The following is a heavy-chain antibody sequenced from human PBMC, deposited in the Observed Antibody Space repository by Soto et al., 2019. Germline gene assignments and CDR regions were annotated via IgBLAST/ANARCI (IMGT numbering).Heavy chain of an antibody. J-gene: IGHJ5*02. CDR3: ARDPPQPPRYYYDSSGYYFPGWFDP. D-gene: IGHD3-22*01. Sequence: GGSLRLSCAASGFTFSSYWMSWVRQAPGKGLEWVANIKQDGSEKYYVDSVKGRFTISRDNAKNSLYLQMNSLRAEDTAVYYCARDPPQPPRYYYDSSGYYFPGWFDPWGQGTLVTVSS. V-gene: IGHV3-7*01. CDR2: IKQDGSEK. CDR1: GFTFSSYW.